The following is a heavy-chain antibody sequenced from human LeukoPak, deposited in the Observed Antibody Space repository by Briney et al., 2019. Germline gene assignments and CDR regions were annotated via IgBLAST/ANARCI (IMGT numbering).Heavy chain of an antibody. CDR2: IYHTGNT. Sequence: PSGTLSLTCAVSGYSISSGYYWGWIRQPPGKGLEWIGSIYHTGNTYYNPSLKSRVTISEDTPKNHFSLKLSSVTAADTAVYYCARDNSGSSFDYWGQGTLVTVSS. V-gene: IGHV4-38-2*02. CDR1: GYSISSGYY. CDR3: ARDNSGSSFDY. J-gene: IGHJ4*02. D-gene: IGHD1-26*01.